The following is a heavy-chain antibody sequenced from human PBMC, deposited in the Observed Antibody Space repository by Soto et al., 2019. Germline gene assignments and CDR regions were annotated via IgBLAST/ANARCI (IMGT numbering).Heavy chain of an antibody. J-gene: IGHJ6*02. CDR3: ARGRTMGFLEWLPSLGMDV. D-gene: IGHD3-3*01. V-gene: IGHV4-38-2*01. CDR2: IYHSGST. Sequence: KPSETLSLTCAVSGYSISSGYYWGWIRQPPGKGLEWIGSIYHSGSTYYNPSLKSRVTISVDTSKNQFSLKLSSVTAADTAVYYCARGRTMGFLEWLPSLGMDVWGQGTTVTVSS. CDR1: GYSISSGYY.